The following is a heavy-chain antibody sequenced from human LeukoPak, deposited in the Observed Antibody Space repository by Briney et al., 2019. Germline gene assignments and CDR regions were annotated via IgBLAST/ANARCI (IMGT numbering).Heavy chain of an antibody. D-gene: IGHD6-13*01. V-gene: IGHV4-4*07. J-gene: IGHJ5*02. Sequence: TSETLSLTCTVSGGSINGYYWSWIRQPAGKGLEWIGRIYNSESINYNPFLKSRVTMSIDTSKNQFSLKLNSVTAADTAVYYCARDRSSSYTRDWFDPWGQGALVTVSS. CDR3: ARDRSSSYTRDWFDP. CDR1: GGSINGYY. CDR2: IYNSESI.